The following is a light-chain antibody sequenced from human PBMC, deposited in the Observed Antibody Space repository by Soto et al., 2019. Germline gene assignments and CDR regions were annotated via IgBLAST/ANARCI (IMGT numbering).Light chain of an antibody. CDR2: STS. V-gene: IGLV1-44*01. J-gene: IGLJ2*01. Sequence: QSVLTQPPSASGTPGQIVAISCSGSSSNIGSNTVTWYQQLPGTAPKLLIYSTSQRSSGVPGRFSGSKSGASASLSISGLQSEDEADYYCATWDDSLSGHVVFAGGTKLTVL. CDR3: ATWDDSLSGHVV. CDR1: SSNIGSNT.